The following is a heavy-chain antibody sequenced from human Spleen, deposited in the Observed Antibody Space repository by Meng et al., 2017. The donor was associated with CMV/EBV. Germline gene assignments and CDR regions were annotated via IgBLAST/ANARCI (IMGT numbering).Heavy chain of an antibody. CDR2: INPNSGNT. D-gene: IGHD2-21*01. CDR1: FSLHD. Sequence: FSLHDINWVRQAHGQGLEWVGWINPNSGNTGLAQKFQGRISLTRNTSITTAYLEMGRLRSEDTAVFYCAKSKKAIAPRVTPSYYFDFWGQGTLVTVSS. V-gene: IGHV1-8*02. J-gene: IGHJ4*02. CDR3: AKSKKAIAPRVTPSYYFDF.